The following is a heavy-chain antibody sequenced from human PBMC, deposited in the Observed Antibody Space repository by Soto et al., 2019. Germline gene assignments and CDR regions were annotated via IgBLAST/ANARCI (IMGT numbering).Heavy chain of an antibody. CDR3: ASGGSSGWSRYFDL. Sequence: SETLSLTCTVSGGSISSYYWSWIRQPPGKGLEWIGYVHDSWGSNYNPSLKSRVTISVDTSKNQFSLKLSSVTAADTAVYYCASGGSSGWSRYFDLWGRGTLVTVSS. V-gene: IGHV4-59*01. CDR1: GGSISSYY. J-gene: IGHJ2*01. CDR2: VHDSWGS. D-gene: IGHD6-19*01.